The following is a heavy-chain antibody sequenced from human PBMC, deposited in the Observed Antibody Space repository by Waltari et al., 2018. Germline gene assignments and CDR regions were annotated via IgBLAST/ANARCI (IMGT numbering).Heavy chain of an antibody. CDR3: AKGSRELLRGGNWFDP. Sequence: EVQLVESGGGLVQPGRSLRLSCAASGFTFDDYAMHWVRQAPGKGLEWVAGISWNSGSIGYADSVKGRFTISRDNAKNSLYLQMNSLRAEDTALYYCAKGSRELLRGGNWFDPWGQGTLVTVSS. CDR2: ISWNSGSI. D-gene: IGHD1-26*01. J-gene: IGHJ5*02. V-gene: IGHV3-9*01. CDR1: GFTFDDYA.